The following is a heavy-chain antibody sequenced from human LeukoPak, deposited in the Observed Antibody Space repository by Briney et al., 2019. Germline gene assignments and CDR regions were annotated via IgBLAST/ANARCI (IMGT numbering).Heavy chain of an antibody. V-gene: IGHV3-30-3*01. CDR3: ARSLFGSYFDY. CDR2: ISYDGSNK. CDR1: GFTFSSYA. D-gene: IGHD1-26*01. J-gene: IGHJ4*02. Sequence: GRSLRLSCAASGFTFSSYAMHWVRQAPGKGLEWVTVISYDGSNKYYADSVKGRFTISRDNSKNTLYLQMNSLRAGDTAVYYCARSLFGSYFDYWGQGTLVTVSS.